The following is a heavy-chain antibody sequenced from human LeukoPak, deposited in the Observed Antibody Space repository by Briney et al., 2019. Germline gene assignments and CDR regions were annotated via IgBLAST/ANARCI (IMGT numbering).Heavy chain of an antibody. D-gene: IGHD4-17*01. J-gene: IGHJ3*02. Sequence: GGSLRLSCAASGFTVSSNYMSWVRQAPGKGLEWVSVIYSGGSTYYADSVKGRFTISRDNSKNTLYLQMNSLRAEDTAVYYCARENDYGDLDAFDIWGQGTMVTVSS. V-gene: IGHV3-66*01. CDR3: ARENDYGDLDAFDI. CDR2: IYSGGST. CDR1: GFTVSSNY.